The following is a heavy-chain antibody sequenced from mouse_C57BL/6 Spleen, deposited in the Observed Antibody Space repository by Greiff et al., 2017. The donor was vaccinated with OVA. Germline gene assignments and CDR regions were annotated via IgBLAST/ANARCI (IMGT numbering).Heavy chain of an antibody. CDR3: TSGGYVSSYEGLDY. J-gene: IGHJ2*01. D-gene: IGHD1-1*01. Sequence: VQLQQSGAELVRPGASVTLSCTASGYTITDYEMHWVKQTPVHGLEWIGAIDPETGGTAYNQKFKGTAILTADQSSSTAYMELRSLTSEDSAVYYGTSGGYVSSYEGLDYWGQGTTLTVSS. V-gene: IGHV1-15*01. CDR2: IDPETGGT. CDR1: GYTITDYE.